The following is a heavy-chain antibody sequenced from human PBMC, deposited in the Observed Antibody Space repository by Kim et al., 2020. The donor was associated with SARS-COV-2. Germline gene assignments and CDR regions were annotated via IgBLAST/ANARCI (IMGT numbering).Heavy chain of an antibody. Sequence: ASVKVSCKASGYTFTSYGISWVRQAPGQGLEWMGWISAYNGNTNYAQKLQGRVTMTTDTSTSTAYMELRSLRSDDTAVYYCARLFNWREMVFNYYYGMDVWGQGTTVTVSS. CDR2: ISAYNGNT. CDR1: GYTFTSYG. CDR3: ARLFNWREMVFNYYYGMDV. V-gene: IGHV1-18*01. D-gene: IGHD1-26*01. J-gene: IGHJ6*02.